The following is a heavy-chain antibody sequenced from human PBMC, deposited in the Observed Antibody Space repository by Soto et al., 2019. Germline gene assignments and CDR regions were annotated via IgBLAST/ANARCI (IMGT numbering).Heavy chain of an antibody. CDR2: IIPILGIA. CDR1: GGTFSSYT. D-gene: IGHD3-9*01. J-gene: IGHJ3*02. CDR3: ARVSYDILTGYYDAFDI. V-gene: IGHV1-69*02. Sequence: QVQLVQSGAEVKKPGSSVKVSCKASGGTFSSYTISWVRQAPGQGLEWMGRIIPILGIANYAQKFQGRVTITADKSTSTAYMELSSLSSEDTAVYYCARVSYDILTGYYDAFDIWGQGTMVTVSS.